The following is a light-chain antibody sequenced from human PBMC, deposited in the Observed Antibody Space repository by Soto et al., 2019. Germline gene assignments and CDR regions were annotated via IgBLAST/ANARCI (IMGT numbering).Light chain of an antibody. V-gene: IGKV3-20*01. CDR1: QSVSRNY. J-gene: IGKJ2*01. CDR3: QQYISSPRT. CDR2: GAS. Sequence: IVLTQSPGTLSLSPGERDTLSCRASQSVSRNYLGWYQQKPGQAPRLLIYGASSRATGIPDRFSGSGSGTDFTLTISRLEPEDFAVYYCQQYISSPRTFGQGTRLEIK.